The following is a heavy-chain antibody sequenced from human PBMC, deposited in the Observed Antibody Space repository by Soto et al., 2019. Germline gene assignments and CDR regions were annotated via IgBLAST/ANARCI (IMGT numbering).Heavy chain of an antibody. V-gene: IGHV3-23*01. CDR1: GFTFSFYA. D-gene: IGHD6-13*01. CDR2: ITGSGGST. J-gene: IGHJ6*02. Sequence: GGSLRLSCAASGFTFSFYAMTWVRQAPEKGLEWVSSITGSGGSTYYADSVKGRFTISRDNSRNTLSLQMNSLRAEDTAIYYCAAGGIAASGIYSYGLDVWGQGTTVTVSS. CDR3: AAGGIAASGIYSYGLDV.